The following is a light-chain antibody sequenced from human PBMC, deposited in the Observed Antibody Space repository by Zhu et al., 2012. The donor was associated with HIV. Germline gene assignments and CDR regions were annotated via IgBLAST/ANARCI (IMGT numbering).Light chain of an antibody. V-gene: IGKV1-27*01. Sequence: DIQMTQSPSSLSASVGDTVIITCRASQGISNYLAWYQQKPGKVPKLLIFDASTLQSGSHLALGAVDLGQSLRYTIDTLQPEDVAVYYCQKYNSAPRTFGQGTKVEIK. J-gene: IGKJ1*01. CDR3: QKYNSAPRT. CDR2: DAS. CDR1: QGISNY.